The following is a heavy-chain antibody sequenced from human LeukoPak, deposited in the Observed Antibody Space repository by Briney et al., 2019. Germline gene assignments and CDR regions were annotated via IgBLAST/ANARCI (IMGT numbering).Heavy chain of an antibody. V-gene: IGHV3-49*04. D-gene: IGHD3-3*01. Sequence: PGGSLRLSCIGSGFTFGDYGMSWVRQAPGKGLEWVGFIRSKAYGGTTEYAASVKGRFTISRDDSRSIAYLQMNSLRADDTSVYYCARGDFWGGPYTDAFDVWGQGTMVTVSS. CDR1: GFTFGDYG. CDR3: ARGDFWGGPYTDAFDV. CDR2: IRSKAYGGTT. J-gene: IGHJ3*01.